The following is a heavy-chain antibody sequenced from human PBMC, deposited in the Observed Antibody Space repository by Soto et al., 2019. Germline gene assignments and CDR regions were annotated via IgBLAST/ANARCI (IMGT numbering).Heavy chain of an antibody. D-gene: IGHD2-2*01. CDR3: AKGRGYCSSTSCLRTRAYYYYMDV. V-gene: IGHV4-34*01. CDR1: GASFSGYQ. J-gene: IGHJ6*03. Sequence: PSETLSLTCAVYGASFSGYQWTWIRQTPGKGLEWIGEINDSGNINYNPSLKSRVTISLDTPKNQFSLKLSSVTAADTAVYYCAKGRGYCSSTSCLRTRAYYYYMDVWGKGTTVTVS. CDR2: INDSGNI.